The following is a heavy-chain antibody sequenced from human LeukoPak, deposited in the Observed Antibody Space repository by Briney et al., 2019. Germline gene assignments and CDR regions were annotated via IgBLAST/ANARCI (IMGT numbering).Heavy chain of an antibody. V-gene: IGHV4-39*01. CDR2: IYYSGST. CDR1: GGSISSSSYY. CDR3: ARSPSGGYVSVISYFDL. Sequence: SETLSLTCTVSGGSISSSSYYWGWIRQPPGKWPEWSGSIYYSGSTYYNPSFKSRVTIFIDTSKNQFSLKLNSVTAADTAVYYCARSPSGGYVSVISYFDLWGRGTLVTVSS. D-gene: IGHD1-26*01. J-gene: IGHJ2*01.